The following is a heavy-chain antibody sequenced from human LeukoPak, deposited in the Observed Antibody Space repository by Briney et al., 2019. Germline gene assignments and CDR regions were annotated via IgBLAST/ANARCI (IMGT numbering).Heavy chain of an antibody. J-gene: IGHJ4*02. CDR1: GFTFSAYW. CDR2: INSDGSTT. CDR3: ARVATTSSKWSLDY. Sequence: GGSLRLSCAASGFTFSAYWMHWVRHSPGKGLVWVSRINSDGSTTTYADSVKGRFTISRDIPKNTLYLQMNSLRAEDTAVYYCARVATTSSKWSLDYWGQGTLVTVSS. D-gene: IGHD2-2*01. V-gene: IGHV3-74*03.